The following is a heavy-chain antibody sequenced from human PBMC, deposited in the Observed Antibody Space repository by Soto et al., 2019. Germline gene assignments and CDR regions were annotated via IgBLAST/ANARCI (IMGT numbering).Heavy chain of an antibody. J-gene: IGHJ6*02. CDR2: IWYDGSNK. D-gene: IGHD6-19*01. V-gene: IGHV3-33*01. Sequence: GGSLRLSCAASGFTFSSYGMHWVRQAPGKGLEWVAVIWYDGSNKYYADSVKGRFTISRDNSKNTLYLQMNSLRAEDTAVYYCARDSSGWYGGNYYGMDVWGQGTTVTVSS. CDR1: GFTFSSYG. CDR3: ARDSSGWYGGNYYGMDV.